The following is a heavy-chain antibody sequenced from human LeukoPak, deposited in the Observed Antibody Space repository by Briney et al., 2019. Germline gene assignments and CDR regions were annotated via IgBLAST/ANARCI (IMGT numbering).Heavy chain of an antibody. D-gene: IGHD2-2*01. Sequence: ASVKVSCKASGGTFSSYAISWVRQAPGQGLEWMGGIIPIFGTANYAQKFQGRVTITADESTSTAYMELSSLRSEDMAVYYCATPAGYCSSTSCPHGTWGQGTLVTVSS. V-gene: IGHV1-69*13. J-gene: IGHJ5*02. CDR3: ATPAGYCSSTSCPHGT. CDR1: GGTFSSYA. CDR2: IIPIFGTA.